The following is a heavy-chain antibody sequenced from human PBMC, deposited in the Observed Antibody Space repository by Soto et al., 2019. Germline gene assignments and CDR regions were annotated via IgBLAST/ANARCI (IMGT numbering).Heavy chain of an antibody. J-gene: IGHJ5*02. V-gene: IGHV1-69*12. Sequence: QVQLVQSGAAVKKPGSSVKVSCKASGGTFSSYAISWVRQAPGQGLEWMGGIIPIFGTANYAQKFQGRVTITADESTSTAYRELGSLRSEDTAVYYCARDRGSSGWYEPGFDPWGQGTLVTVSS. CDR1: GGTFSSYA. CDR2: IIPIFGTA. D-gene: IGHD6-19*01. CDR3: ARDRGSSGWYEPGFDP.